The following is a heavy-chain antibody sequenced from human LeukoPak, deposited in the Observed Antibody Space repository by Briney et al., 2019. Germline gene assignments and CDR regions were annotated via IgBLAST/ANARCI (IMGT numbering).Heavy chain of an antibody. J-gene: IGHJ4*02. CDR3: AKDRHSYSNAYFFDY. D-gene: IGHD4-11*01. Sequence: GGSLRLSCXASGFTFSDYYMSWIRQAPGKGLEWISYISSSAGTIYYADSVKGRFTISRDNAKNSLYLQMNSLRVEDTAVYYCAKDRHSYSNAYFFDYWGQGTLVTVSS. CDR1: GFTFSDYY. V-gene: IGHV3-11*04. CDR2: ISSSAGTI.